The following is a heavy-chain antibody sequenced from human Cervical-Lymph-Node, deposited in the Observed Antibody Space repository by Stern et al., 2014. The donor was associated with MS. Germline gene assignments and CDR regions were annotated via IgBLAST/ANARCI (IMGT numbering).Heavy chain of an antibody. CDR2: IIPLFGTT. CDR3: AGGDKKFDY. CDR1: GGTFTSDA. V-gene: IGHV1-69*01. J-gene: IGHJ4*02. Sequence: VQLVESGSEVKKPGSSVKVSCKVSGGTFTSDAFSWVRQAPGQGLEWVGGIIPLFGTTNYAPNFRGRVTVTADDSTSTVYMALSSLRSEDTAVYYCAGGDKKFDYWGQGTLVTVSS. D-gene: IGHD3-16*01.